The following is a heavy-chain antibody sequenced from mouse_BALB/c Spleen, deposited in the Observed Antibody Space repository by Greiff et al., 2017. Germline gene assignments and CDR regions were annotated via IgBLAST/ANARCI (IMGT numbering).Heavy chain of an antibody. Sequence: VQLQQSGTVLARPGASVKMSCKASGYSFTSYWMHWVKQRPGQGLEWIGAIYPGNSDTSYNQKFKGKAKLTAVTSASTAYMELSSLTNEDSAVYYCTTSSLYYFDYWGQGTTLTVSS. J-gene: IGHJ2*01. V-gene: IGHV1-5*01. CDR2: IYPGNSDT. CDR1: GYSFTSYW. CDR3: TTSSLYYFDY.